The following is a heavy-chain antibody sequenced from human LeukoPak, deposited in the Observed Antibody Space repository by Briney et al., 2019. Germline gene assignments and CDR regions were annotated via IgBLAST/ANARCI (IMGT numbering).Heavy chain of an antibody. CDR3: AKDPSSSWSLDY. J-gene: IGHJ4*02. CDR2: ISYDGSNK. V-gene: IGHV3-30*18. D-gene: IGHD6-13*01. CDR1: GFTFSSYG. Sequence: GGSLRLSCAASGFTFSSYGMHWVRQAPGKGLEWVAVISYDGSNKYYADSVKGRFTISRDNSKNTLYLQMNSLRAEDTAVYYCAKDPSSSWSLDYWGQGTLVTVSS.